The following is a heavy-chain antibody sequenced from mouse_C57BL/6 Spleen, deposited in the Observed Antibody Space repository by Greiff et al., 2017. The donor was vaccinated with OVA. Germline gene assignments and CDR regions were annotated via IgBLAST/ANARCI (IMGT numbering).Heavy chain of an antibody. D-gene: IGHD1-1*01. Sequence: LQESGAELVKPGASVKLSCTASGFNIKDYYMHWVKQRTEQGLEWIGRIDPEDGETKYAPKFQGKATITADTSSNTAYLQLSSLTSEDTAVYYCATPYYYGSSYGYFDVWGTGTTVTVAS. CDR1: GFNIKDYY. CDR2: IDPEDGET. CDR3: ATPYYYGSSYGYFDV. V-gene: IGHV14-2*01. J-gene: IGHJ1*03.